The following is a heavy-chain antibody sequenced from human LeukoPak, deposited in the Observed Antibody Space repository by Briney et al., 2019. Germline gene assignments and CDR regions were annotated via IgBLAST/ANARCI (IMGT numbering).Heavy chain of an antibody. Sequence: GRSLRLSCAASGLTVTSNYMNWVRQAPGKGLEWVSDMYSGGTTYYTDSVDGRFTIPGDNSKNTLSLQMNSLRAEDTAVYYCARGVEAERAWTYGLDIWGQGTMVTVSP. CDR3: ARGVEAERAWTYGLDI. J-gene: IGHJ3*02. D-gene: IGHD1-1*01. V-gene: IGHV3-66*01. CDR2: MYSGGTT. CDR1: GLTVTSNY.